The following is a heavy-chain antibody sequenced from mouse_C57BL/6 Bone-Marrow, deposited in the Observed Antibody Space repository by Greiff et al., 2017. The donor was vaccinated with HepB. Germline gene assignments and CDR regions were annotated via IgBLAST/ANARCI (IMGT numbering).Heavy chain of an antibody. Sequence: QVQLQQSGPELVKPGASVKISCKASGYAFSSSWMNWVKQRPGKGLEWIVRIYPGDGDTNYNGKFKGKATLTADKSSSTAYMQLSSLTSEDSAVYFCARFSLRYGDYWGQGTTLTVSS. CDR3: ARFSLRYGDY. J-gene: IGHJ2*01. CDR1: GYAFSSSW. V-gene: IGHV1-82*01. CDR2: IYPGDGDT. D-gene: IGHD1-1*01.